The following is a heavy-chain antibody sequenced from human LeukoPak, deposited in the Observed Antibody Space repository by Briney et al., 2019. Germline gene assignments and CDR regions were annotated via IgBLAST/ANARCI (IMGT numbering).Heavy chain of an antibody. V-gene: IGHV1-69*13. CDR1: GDTFSSYA. CDR2: ISPIFGTA. CDR3: ARALFPEGDYYDTSYPFDY. Sequence: SVKVSCKSSGDTFSSYAVSGVRQAPGQGLEWMGRISPIFGTADYAQNFQGRVTITADESTTTAYMALTSLRSEDTAVYYCARALFPEGDYYDTSYPFDYWGQGTLVTVSS. J-gene: IGHJ4*02. D-gene: IGHD3-22*01.